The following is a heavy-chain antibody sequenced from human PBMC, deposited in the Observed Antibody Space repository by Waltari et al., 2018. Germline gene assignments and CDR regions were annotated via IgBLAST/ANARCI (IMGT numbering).Heavy chain of an antibody. D-gene: IGHD2-15*01. Sequence: QVQLQQWGAGLLKPSETLSLTCAVYGGSFSGYYWSWIRQPPGKGLEWIGEINHSGNTTYNPSLKSRVTISVDTAKNQFSLKRSSVTAADTAVYYWARGHGGSARCDYWGQGTLVTVSS. CDR2: INHSGNT. J-gene: IGHJ4*02. CDR3: ARGHGGSARCDY. CDR1: GGSFSGYY. V-gene: IGHV4-34*01.